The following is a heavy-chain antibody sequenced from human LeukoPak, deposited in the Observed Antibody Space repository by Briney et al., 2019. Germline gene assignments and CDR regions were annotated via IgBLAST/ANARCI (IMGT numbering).Heavy chain of an antibody. CDR1: GYTFTSYA. CDR3: ARDARTYYYGSGSYSPASY. V-gene: IGHV1-3*03. D-gene: IGHD3-10*01. J-gene: IGHJ4*02. CDR2: INAGNGNT. Sequence: GASVKVSCKASGYTFTSYAMHWVRQAPGQRLEWMGWINAGNGNTKYSQEFQGRVTITRDTSASTAYMELSSLRSEDMAVYYCARDARTYYYGSGSYSPASYWGQGTLVTVSS.